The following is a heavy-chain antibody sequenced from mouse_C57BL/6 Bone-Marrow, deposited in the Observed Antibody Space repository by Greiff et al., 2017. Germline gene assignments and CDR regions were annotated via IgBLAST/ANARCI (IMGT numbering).Heavy chain of an antibody. J-gene: IGHJ3*01. Sequence: QVQLKESGPGLVAPSQSLSITCTVSGFSLPSYGVDWVRQSPGKGLEWLGVIWGVGSTNYNSALKSRLSISKDNSKSQVFLTMNSLQTDDTAMYYCAIYGTRFAYWGQGTLVTGSA. CDR3: AIYGTRFAY. CDR2: IWGVGST. CDR1: GFSLPSYG. D-gene: IGHD1-1*01. V-gene: IGHV2-6*01.